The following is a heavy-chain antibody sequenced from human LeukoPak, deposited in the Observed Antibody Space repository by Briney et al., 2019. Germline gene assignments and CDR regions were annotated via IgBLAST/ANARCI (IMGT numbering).Heavy chain of an antibody. CDR3: LGGPNFDY. V-gene: IGHV3-23*01. Sequence: GGSLRLSCAASGFTFSTYAMSWVRQAPGKGLEWVSSISGGGTYTYYADSVKGRFTISRDNSKNTLYLQMNSLRAEDTAVYNCLGGPNFDYWGQGALVTVSS. J-gene: IGHJ4*02. CDR1: GFTFSTYA. CDR2: ISGGGTYT.